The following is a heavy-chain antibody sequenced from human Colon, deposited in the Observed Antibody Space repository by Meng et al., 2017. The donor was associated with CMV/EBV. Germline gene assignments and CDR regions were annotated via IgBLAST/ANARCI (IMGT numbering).Heavy chain of an antibody. V-gene: IGHV3-23*01. CDR1: GFTFSSYA. Sequence: GESLKISCAASGFTFSSYAISWVRQAPGKGLEWVSSISGSGGGTYYADSVKGRFTVSRDNSNNTLYLQMNSLRAEDTGVYYCAILPLAFRYNWNLYGMDVWGQGTTVTVSS. D-gene: IGHD1-7*01. CDR2: ISGSGGGT. CDR3: AILPLAFRYNWNLYGMDV. J-gene: IGHJ6*02.